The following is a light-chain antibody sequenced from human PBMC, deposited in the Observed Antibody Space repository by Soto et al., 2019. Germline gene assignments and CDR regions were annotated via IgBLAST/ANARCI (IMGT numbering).Light chain of an antibody. CDR2: KAA. Sequence: DIQMTQSPSTLSASVGDRVTITCRPSQSISSWFDWYQQKPGKAPKLLIYKAASLESGVPTRFSGSGSGTEFTITISSLQPDDFATYYCQQYNSYSRTFGQGTKVEIK. J-gene: IGKJ1*01. CDR3: QQYNSYSRT. CDR1: QSISSW. V-gene: IGKV1-5*03.